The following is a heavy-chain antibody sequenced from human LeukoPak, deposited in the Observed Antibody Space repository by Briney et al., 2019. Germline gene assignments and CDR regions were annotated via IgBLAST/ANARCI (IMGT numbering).Heavy chain of an antibody. CDR2: ISAYNGNT. D-gene: IGHD2-8*01. V-gene: IGHV1-18*01. CDR3: ARDSSSCTNGVCFDY. CDR1: GYTFTSYG. Sequence: ASVKVSCKASGYTFTSYGISWVRQAPGQGLEWMGWISAYNGNTNYAQKLQGRVTMTTDTSTSTAYMELRSLRSDDTAVYYCARDSSSCTNGVCFDYWGQGTLVTVSS. J-gene: IGHJ4*02.